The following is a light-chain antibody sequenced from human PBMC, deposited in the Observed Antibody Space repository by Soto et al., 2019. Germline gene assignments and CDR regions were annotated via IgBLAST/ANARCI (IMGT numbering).Light chain of an antibody. CDR3: QQYDSSRT. Sequence: EIVLTQSPGTLSLSPGERVTRSGRASQSVDSRFLAWYQQKPGQAPRLLVYGASIRATGIPDRFSGSGSGTNFTLSIRRLEPEDFAVYYCQQYDSSRTCGQGTKVEMK. CDR1: QSVDSRF. CDR2: GAS. J-gene: IGKJ1*01. V-gene: IGKV3-20*01.